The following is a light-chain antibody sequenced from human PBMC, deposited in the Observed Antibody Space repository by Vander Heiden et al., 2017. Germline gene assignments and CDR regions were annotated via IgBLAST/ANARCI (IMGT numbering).Light chain of an antibody. CDR1: QNISNY. Sequence: DIQMTPSPSSLSASVGDRVTIPCQASQNISNYLNWYQQKPGKAPKLLIYDASNLERGVPSRFSGSGSGTDFTFTISSLQPEDIATYYCQQYDNLPWTFGQGTKVEIK. CDR2: DAS. J-gene: IGKJ1*01. CDR3: QQYDNLPWT. V-gene: IGKV1-33*01.